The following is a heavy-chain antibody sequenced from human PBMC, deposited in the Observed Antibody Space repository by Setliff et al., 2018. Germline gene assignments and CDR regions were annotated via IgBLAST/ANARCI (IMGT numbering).Heavy chain of an antibody. CDR2: INAYNGNT. V-gene: IGHV1-18*01. CDR3: AREGSQLQFLEPYYFDY. Sequence: ASVKVSCKASGYTFTSYGISWVRQAPGQGLEWMGWINAYNGNTNYAQKLQGRVTMTTDTSTSTAYMELRSLRSDDTAVYYCAREGSQLQFLEPYYFDYWGQGTLVTVSS. J-gene: IGHJ4*02. D-gene: IGHD3-3*01. CDR1: GYTFTSYG.